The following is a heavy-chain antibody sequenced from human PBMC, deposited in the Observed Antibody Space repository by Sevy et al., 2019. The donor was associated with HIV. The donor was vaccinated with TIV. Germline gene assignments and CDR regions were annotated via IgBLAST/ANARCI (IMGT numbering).Heavy chain of an antibody. D-gene: IGHD6-19*01. Sequence: GGSLRLSCAASGFTFSSHWMHWVRQSPGKGLVWVSRLNGDGSSASYADFVKGRFTISRDNGKNTVYLQISSLTADDTTVYYCTRGRSGTYGWFDPWGQGTLVTVSS. CDR3: TRGRSGTYGWFDP. CDR2: LNGDGSSA. V-gene: IGHV3-74*01. J-gene: IGHJ5*02. CDR1: GFTFSSHW.